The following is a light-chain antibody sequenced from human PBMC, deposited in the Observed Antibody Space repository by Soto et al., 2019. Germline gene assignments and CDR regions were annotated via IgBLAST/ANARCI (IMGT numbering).Light chain of an antibody. CDR1: QSVISN. CDR2: GAS. J-gene: IGKJ4*01. CDR3: QQHDNSPLT. V-gene: IGKV3-15*01. Sequence: EMVMTQSPVTLSVSPGESATLSCRASQSVISNLAWYQQKPGQAPRLLIYGASTRATGIPDRFSGSGSGTEFTLTISRLEPEDFAVYYCQQHDNSPLTFGGGTKVDIK.